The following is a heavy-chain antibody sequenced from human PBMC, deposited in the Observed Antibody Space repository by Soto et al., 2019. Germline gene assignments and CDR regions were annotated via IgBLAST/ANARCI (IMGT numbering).Heavy chain of an antibody. V-gene: IGHV3-15*07. CDR2: IKSKTDGGTT. J-gene: IGHJ6*02. CDR3: TTDTIFGVVPYGMDV. Sequence: GGSLRLSCAASGFTFSNAWMNWVRQAPGKGLEWVGRIKSKTDGGTTDYAAPVKGRFTISRDDSKNTLYLQMNSLKTEDTAVYYCTTDTIFGVVPYGMDVWGQGTTVTVSS. CDR1: GFTFSNAW. D-gene: IGHD3-3*01.